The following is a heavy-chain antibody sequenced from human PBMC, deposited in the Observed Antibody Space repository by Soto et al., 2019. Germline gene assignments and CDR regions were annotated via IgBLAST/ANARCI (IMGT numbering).Heavy chain of an antibody. CDR2: ITQDGSEK. CDR3: ATGFRAGY. Sequence: EVQLVESGGGLVQPGGSLRLSCVASGFTFSSYWMNWVRQAPGKGLEWVASITQDGSEKYYLDSVKGRFTISRDNAKTSLYLQMNSLRAEDTAVYYCATGFRAGYCGQGTLVTVSS. J-gene: IGHJ4*02. D-gene: IGHD5-12*01. CDR1: GFTFSSYW. V-gene: IGHV3-7*05.